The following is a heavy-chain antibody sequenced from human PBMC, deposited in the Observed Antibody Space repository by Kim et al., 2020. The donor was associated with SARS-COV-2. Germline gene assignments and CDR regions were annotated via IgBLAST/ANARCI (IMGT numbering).Heavy chain of an antibody. J-gene: IGHJ5*02. V-gene: IGHV5-51*01. CDR2: IYPGDSDT. CDR1: GYSFTSYW. D-gene: IGHD3-10*02. Sequence: GESLKISCKGSGYSFTSYWIGWVRQMPGKGLEWMGIIYPGDSDTRYSPSFQGQVTISADKSISTAYLQWSSLKASDTAMYYCARHVTMMGEINWFDPWGQGTLVTVSS. CDR3: ARHVTMMGEINWFDP.